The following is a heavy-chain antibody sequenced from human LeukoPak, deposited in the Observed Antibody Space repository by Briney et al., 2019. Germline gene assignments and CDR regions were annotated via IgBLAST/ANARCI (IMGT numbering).Heavy chain of an antibody. Sequence: GSLRLSCAASGFTFSSYAMSWVRQAPGKGLEWVSGISGSGGSTYYADSVKGRFTISRDNSKNTLYLQMNSLRAEDTAVYYCAKGEELPDDGYFDLWGRGTLVTVSS. V-gene: IGHV3-23*01. J-gene: IGHJ2*01. D-gene: IGHD1-26*01. CDR1: GFTFSSYA. CDR2: ISGSGGST. CDR3: AKGEELPDDGYFDL.